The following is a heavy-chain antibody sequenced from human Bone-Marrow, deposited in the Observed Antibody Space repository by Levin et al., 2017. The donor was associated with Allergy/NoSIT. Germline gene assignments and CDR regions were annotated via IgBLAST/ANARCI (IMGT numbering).Heavy chain of an antibody. V-gene: IGHV3-48*03. CDR3: ARNGAFLESLGYYYYYGLDV. J-gene: IGHJ6*02. CDR1: GFTFSSYE. Sequence: GESLKISCATSGFTFSSYEMIWVRQAPGKGLEWVSYISETGATIYYAASVKGRFTVSRDDAKSSLYLQMNNLRAEDTAVYYCARNGAFLESLGYYYYYGLDVWGQGTTVTVSS. D-gene: IGHD3-3*01. CDR2: ISETGATI.